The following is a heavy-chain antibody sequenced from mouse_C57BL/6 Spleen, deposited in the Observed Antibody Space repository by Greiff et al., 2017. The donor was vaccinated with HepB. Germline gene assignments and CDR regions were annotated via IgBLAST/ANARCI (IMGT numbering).Heavy chain of an antibody. Sequence: EVKLMESGEGLVKPGGSLKLSCAASGFTFSSYAMSWVRQTPEKRLEWVAYISSGGDYIYYADTVKGRFTISRDNARNTLYLQMSSLKSEDTAMYYCTSDGDYDYGMDYWGQGTSVTVSS. CDR1: GFTFSSYA. CDR2: ISSGGDYI. CDR3: TSDGDYDYGMDY. V-gene: IGHV5-9-1*02. D-gene: IGHD2-4*01. J-gene: IGHJ4*01.